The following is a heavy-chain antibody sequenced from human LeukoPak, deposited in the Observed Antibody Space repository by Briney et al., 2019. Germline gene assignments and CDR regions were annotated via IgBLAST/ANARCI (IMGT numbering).Heavy chain of an antibody. CDR3: AKERQPYYYGSGSFFDY. Sequence: PGRSLRLSCAASGFTFSSYGMHWVRQAPGKGLEWVAVISYDGSNKYYADSVKGRFTISRDNSKNTLYLQMNSLRAEDTAVYYCAKERQPYYYGSGSFFDYWGQGTLVTVSP. J-gene: IGHJ4*02. CDR2: ISYDGSNK. V-gene: IGHV3-30*18. D-gene: IGHD3-10*01. CDR1: GFTFSSYG.